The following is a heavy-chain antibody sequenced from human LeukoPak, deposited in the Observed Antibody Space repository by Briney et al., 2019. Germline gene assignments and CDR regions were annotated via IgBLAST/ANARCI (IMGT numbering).Heavy chain of an antibody. Sequence: TASETLSLTCTVSGGSISSYYWSWIRQPPGKGLEWIGYIYYSGSTNYNPSLKSRATISVDTSKNQFSLKLSSVTAADTAVYYCARAPYSSSFGAFDIWGQGTMVTVSS. CDR2: IYYSGST. CDR1: GGSISSYY. J-gene: IGHJ3*02. D-gene: IGHD6-13*01. V-gene: IGHV4-59*08. CDR3: ARAPYSSSFGAFDI.